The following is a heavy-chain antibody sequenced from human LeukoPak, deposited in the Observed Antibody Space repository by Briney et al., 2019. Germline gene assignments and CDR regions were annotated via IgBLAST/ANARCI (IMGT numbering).Heavy chain of an antibody. V-gene: IGHV3-7*01. J-gene: IGHJ4*02. CDR2: INQDGSDK. CDR3: ASRSWELLFDY. Sequence: GSLRLSCAASGFIFNNYWMSWVRQAPGKGLEWVASINQDGSDKYYVASVKGRFTISRDNAKNSLYLQMNSLRAEDTAVYYCASRSWELLFDYWGQGTLVTVSS. CDR1: GFIFNNYW. D-gene: IGHD1-26*01.